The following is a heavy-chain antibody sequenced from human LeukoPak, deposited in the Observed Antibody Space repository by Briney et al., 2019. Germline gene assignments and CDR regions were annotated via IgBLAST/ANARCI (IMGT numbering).Heavy chain of an antibody. CDR1: GFTVSSNS. J-gene: IGHJ6*03. CDR3: AREGIAAAGEYYYYYYMDV. D-gene: IGHD6-13*01. Sequence: GGSLRLSCTVSGFTVSSNSMSWVRQAPGKGLEWVSGISWSSGSIGYADSVKGRFTISRDNAKNSLYLQMNSLRAEDTAVYYCAREGIAAAGEYYYYYYMDVWGKGTTVTISS. CDR2: ISWSSGSI. V-gene: IGHV3-48*04.